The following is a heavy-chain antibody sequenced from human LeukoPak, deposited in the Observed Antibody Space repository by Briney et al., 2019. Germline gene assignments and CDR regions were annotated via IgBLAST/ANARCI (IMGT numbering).Heavy chain of an antibody. Sequence: NPSETLSLTCTVSGGSISYFYWSWLRQPAGKGLEWIGRIYTSGSTNYNPSLKSRVTMSVDTSKKQFSLKLSSVTAADTAVYYCARVRGSSGSYEYYHYMDVWGKGTTVTISS. D-gene: IGHD1-26*01. V-gene: IGHV4-4*07. CDR3: ARVRGSSGSYEYYHYMDV. J-gene: IGHJ6*03. CDR2: IYTSGST. CDR1: GGSISYFY.